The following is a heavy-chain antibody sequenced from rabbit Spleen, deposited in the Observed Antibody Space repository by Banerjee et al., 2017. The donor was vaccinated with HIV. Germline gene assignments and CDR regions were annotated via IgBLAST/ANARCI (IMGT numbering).Heavy chain of an antibody. CDR2: IVPIFGVT. CDR1: GFDFSTYS. Sequence: QLVESGGGLVQPGGSLKLSCKASGFDFSTYSMSWVRQAPGKGLEWIGYIVPIFGVTYYASWVNGRFTLSSHNAQNTLYLQLNSLTAADTATYFCVRDDGSDDYIDGYFNLWGPGTLVTVS. J-gene: IGHJ4*01. CDR3: VRDDGSDDYIDGYFNL. D-gene: IGHD1-1*01. V-gene: IGHV1S7*01.